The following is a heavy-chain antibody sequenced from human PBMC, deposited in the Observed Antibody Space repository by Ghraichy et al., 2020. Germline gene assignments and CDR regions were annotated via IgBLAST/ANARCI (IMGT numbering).Heavy chain of an antibody. D-gene: IGHD1-26*01. Sequence: ASVKVSCKASGYTFTSYYMLWVRQAPGQGLEWMGMISPSVGSTSYPQKFQGRVTMTRDTSTSTVYMELSSLRSEDTAVYYCARAKVRRTPTTYYFDYWGLGTLVTVSS. CDR1: GYTFTSYY. V-gene: IGHV1-46*01. CDR3: ARAKVRRTPTTYYFDY. CDR2: ISPSVGST. J-gene: IGHJ4*02.